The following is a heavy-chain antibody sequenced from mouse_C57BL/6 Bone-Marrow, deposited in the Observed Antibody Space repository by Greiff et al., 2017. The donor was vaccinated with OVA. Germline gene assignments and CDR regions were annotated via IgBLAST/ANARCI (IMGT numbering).Heavy chain of an antibody. V-gene: IGHV5-12*01. J-gene: IGHJ3*01. CDR3: ARLLPGAY. CDR1: GFTFSDYY. Sequence: EVKVVESGGGLVQPGGSLKLSCAASGFTFSDYYMYWVRQTPEKRLEWVAYISNGGGSTYYPDTVKGRFTISRDNAKNTLYLQMSRLKSEDTAMYYCARLLPGAYWGQGTLVTVSA. CDR2: ISNGGGST. D-gene: IGHD2-1*01.